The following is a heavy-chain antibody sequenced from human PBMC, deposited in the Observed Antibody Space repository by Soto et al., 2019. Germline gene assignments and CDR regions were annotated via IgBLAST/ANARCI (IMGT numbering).Heavy chain of an antibody. CDR3: ARDLRYCSSTSCYYPPYYYYGMDV. CDR2: TYYRSKWYN. D-gene: IGHD2-2*01. CDR1: GDSVSSNSAA. Sequence: SQTLSLTCAISGDSVSSNSAAWNWIRQSPSRGLEWLGRTYYRSKWYNDYAVSVKSRITISRDTSKNQFSLQLNSVTPEDTAVYYCARDLRYCSSTSCYYPPYYYYGMDVWGQGTTVTVSS. V-gene: IGHV6-1*01. J-gene: IGHJ6*02.